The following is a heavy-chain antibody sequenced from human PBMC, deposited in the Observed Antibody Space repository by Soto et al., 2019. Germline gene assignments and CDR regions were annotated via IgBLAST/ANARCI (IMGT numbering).Heavy chain of an antibody. CDR2: IYTSGST. CDR3: AREGYCSGGSCYIWFDP. CDR1: GGSISSYY. V-gene: IGHV4-4*07. J-gene: IGHJ5*02. D-gene: IGHD2-15*01. Sequence: QVQLQESGPGLVKPSETLSLTCTVSGGSISSYYWSWIRQPAGKGLEWIGRIYTSGSTNYNPSLKSRVPMSVDTSKNQFSLKLSSVTAADTAVYYCAREGYCSGGSCYIWFDPWGQGTLVTVSS.